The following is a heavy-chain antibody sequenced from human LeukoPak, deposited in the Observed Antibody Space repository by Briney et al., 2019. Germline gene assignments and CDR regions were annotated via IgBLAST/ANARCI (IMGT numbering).Heavy chain of an antibody. Sequence: GGSLRLSCAASGFTFSSYAMHWVRQAPGKGLEWVAVISYDGSNKYYADSVKGRFTISRDNSKNTLYLQMNSLRAEDTAVYYCARGEYIRCSSTSCLLGDYWGQGTLVTVSS. CDR2: ISYDGSNK. J-gene: IGHJ4*02. CDR3: ARGEYIRCSSTSCLLGDY. CDR1: GFTFSSYA. V-gene: IGHV3-30-3*01. D-gene: IGHD2-2*01.